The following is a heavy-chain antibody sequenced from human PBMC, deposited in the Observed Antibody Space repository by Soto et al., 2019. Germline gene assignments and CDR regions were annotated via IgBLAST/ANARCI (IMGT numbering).Heavy chain of an antibody. CDR3: AREMGQTHYDILTGLLPNYYYYGMDV. CDR2: ISSSSSTI. V-gene: IGHV3-48*02. CDR1: GFTFSSYS. D-gene: IGHD3-9*01. Sequence: PGVSLRLSCAASGFTFSSYSMNWVRQAPGKGLEWVSYISSSSSTIYYADSVKGRFTISRDNAKNSLYLQMNSLRDEDTAVYYCAREMGQTHYDILTGLLPNYYYYGMDVWGQGTTVTVSS. J-gene: IGHJ6*02.